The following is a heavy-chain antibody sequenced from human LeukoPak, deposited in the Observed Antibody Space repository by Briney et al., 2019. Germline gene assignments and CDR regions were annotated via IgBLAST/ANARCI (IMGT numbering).Heavy chain of an antibody. CDR3: ARSRRDNYYYYYGMDV. Sequence: GGSLRLSCAASGFRFSSYWMSWVRQAPGKGLEWVSNISSSDTTIHYADSVKGRFTISRDNARNSLYLQMNSLRAEDTAVYYCARSRRDNYYYYYGMDVWGQGTTVTVSS. D-gene: IGHD5-24*01. J-gene: IGHJ6*02. CDR2: ISSSDTTI. CDR1: GFRFSSYW. V-gene: IGHV3-48*04.